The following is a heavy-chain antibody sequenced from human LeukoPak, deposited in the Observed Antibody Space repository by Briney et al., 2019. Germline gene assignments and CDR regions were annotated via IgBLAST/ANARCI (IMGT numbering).Heavy chain of an antibody. J-gene: IGHJ4*02. D-gene: IGHD2-21*02. CDR1: GFTFSSYA. CDR2: ISGSGGST. V-gene: IGHV3-23*01. Sequence: GGSLRLSCAASGFTFSSYAMSWVRQAPGKGLEWVSAISGSGGSTYYADSVKGRFTISRDNSKNTLYLQMSSLRAEDTAVYYCAKCEKASHCFLDYWGQGTLVTVSS. CDR3: AKCEKASHCFLDY.